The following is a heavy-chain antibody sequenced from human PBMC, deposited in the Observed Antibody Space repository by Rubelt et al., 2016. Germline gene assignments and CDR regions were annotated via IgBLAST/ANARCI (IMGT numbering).Heavy chain of an antibody. CDR2: IYYSGST. CDR3: ARHRAAAGTPSWFDP. D-gene: IGHD6-13*01. Sequence: QLQLQESGPGLVKPSETLSLTCTVSGGSISSSSYYWGWIRQPPGKGLEWIGSIYYSGSTYYNPSLMSRVSISVDTSKNQFSLKLSSVTAADTAGYYCARHRAAAGTPSWFDPWGQGTLVTVSS. CDR1: GGSISSSSYY. V-gene: IGHV4-39*01. J-gene: IGHJ5*02.